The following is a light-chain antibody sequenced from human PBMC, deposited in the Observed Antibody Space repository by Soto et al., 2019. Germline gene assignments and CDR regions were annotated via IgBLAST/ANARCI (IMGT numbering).Light chain of an antibody. CDR3: QQYDSYPLT. CDR1: QDISTF. J-gene: IGKJ4*01. CDR2: AAS. V-gene: IGKV1-16*02. Sequence: DIQLTQSPSSLSASVGDRVSITCRASQDISTFLVWFRQKPGEAPKSLIYAASSLQSGVPSKFSGSGSGTDFTLTISSLQPEDFATYYCQQYDSYPLTFGGGTKVEIK.